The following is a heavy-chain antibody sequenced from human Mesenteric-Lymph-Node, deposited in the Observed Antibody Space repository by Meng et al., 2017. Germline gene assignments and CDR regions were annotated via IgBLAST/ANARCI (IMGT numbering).Heavy chain of an antibody. V-gene: IGHV3-21*01. J-gene: IGHJ4*02. D-gene: IGHD5-24*01. CDR1: GFTCSIYS. CDR2: ITTSSTST. CDR3: VRELQLGY. Sequence: VPVVESGGGLVKPGGSLRLSCAASGFTCSIYSMNWVRQAPGKGLEWVSSITTSSTSTYYADSVKGRFTISRDDAKNSLYLQMNSLRAEDTAVYYCVRELQLGYWGQGTLVTVSS.